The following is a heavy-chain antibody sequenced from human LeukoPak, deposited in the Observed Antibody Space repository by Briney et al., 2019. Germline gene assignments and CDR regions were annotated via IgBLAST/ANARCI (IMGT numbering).Heavy chain of an antibody. D-gene: IGHD3-3*01. CDR1: GGSISSYY. Sequence: SETLSLTCTVSGGSISSYYWSWIRQPPGKGLEWIGYIYYSGSTNYNPSLKSRVTISVDTSKNQFSLKLSSVTAADTAVYYCARGLGARFYYFDYWGQGTLVTVSS. V-gene: IGHV4-59*01. J-gene: IGHJ4*02. CDR3: ARGLGARFYYFDY. CDR2: IYYSGST.